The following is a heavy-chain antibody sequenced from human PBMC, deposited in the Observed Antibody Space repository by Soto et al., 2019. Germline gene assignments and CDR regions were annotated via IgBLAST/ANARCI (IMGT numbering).Heavy chain of an antibody. CDR1: GGSFSGYY. D-gene: IGHD3-10*01. V-gene: IGHV4-34*01. Sequence: PSETLSLTCAVYGGSFSGYYWSWIRQPPGKGLEWIGEINHSGSTNYNPSLKSRVTISVDTSKNQFSLKLSSVTAADTAVYYCARDRVRRGDTMVRGPNYYYYGMDVWGQGTTVTVSS. CDR3: ARDRVRRGDTMVRGPNYYYYGMDV. CDR2: INHSGST. J-gene: IGHJ6*02.